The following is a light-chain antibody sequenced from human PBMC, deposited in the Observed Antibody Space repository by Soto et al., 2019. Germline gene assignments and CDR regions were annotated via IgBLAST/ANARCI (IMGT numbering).Light chain of an antibody. CDR2: GNS. Sequence: QTVVTQPPSVSGAPGQRVTISCTGSSSNIGAGYDVHWYQHLPGTAPKLLIYGNSNRPSGVPDRFSGSKSGTSASLAITGLQAEDEADYYCQSYDSSLSVFGTGTKLTVL. V-gene: IGLV1-40*01. J-gene: IGLJ1*01. CDR1: SSNIGAGYD. CDR3: QSYDSSLSV.